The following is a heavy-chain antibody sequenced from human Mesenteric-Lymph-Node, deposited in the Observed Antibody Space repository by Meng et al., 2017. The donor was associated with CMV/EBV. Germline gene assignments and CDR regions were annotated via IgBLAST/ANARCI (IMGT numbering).Heavy chain of an antibody. CDR1: GFTLSNYA. CDR2: ISSSSSYI. J-gene: IGHJ6*02. Sequence: GESLKISCVGSGFTLSNYAMSWVRQAPGKGLEWVSSISSSSSYIYYADSVKGRFTISRDNAKNSLYLQMNSLRAEDTAVYYCAREGEYQLPRTDYYYYGMDVWGQGTTVTVSS. V-gene: IGHV3-21*01. D-gene: IGHD2-2*01. CDR3: AREGEYQLPRTDYYYYGMDV.